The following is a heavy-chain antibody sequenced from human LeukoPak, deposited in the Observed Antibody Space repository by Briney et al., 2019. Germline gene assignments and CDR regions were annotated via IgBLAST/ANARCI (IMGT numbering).Heavy chain of an antibody. J-gene: IGHJ6*02. Sequence: SQTLSLTCTVSGGSISSGSYYWSWIRQPAGKRLEWIGRIYTSGSTNYNPSLKSRVTISVDTSKNQFSLKLSSVTAADTAVYYCARDQYEVEDDSSGYPYYYYYGMDVWGQGTTVTVSS. D-gene: IGHD3-22*01. V-gene: IGHV4-61*02. CDR2: IYTSGST. CDR3: ARDQYEVEDDSSGYPYYYYYGMDV. CDR1: GGSISSGSYY.